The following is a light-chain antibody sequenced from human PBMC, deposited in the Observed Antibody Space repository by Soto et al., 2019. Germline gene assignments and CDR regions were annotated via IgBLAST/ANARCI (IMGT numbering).Light chain of an antibody. V-gene: IGKV1-5*03. CDR1: QSISTW. CDR3: QQYNTYPLT. CDR2: KAS. Sequence: DIQMTQSPSTLSASVGDRVTITCRASQSISTWLAWYQQKPGKAPKLLIYKASNLEVGVPSRFSGSGSGTQFTITISSLQPDDFATYYYQQYNTYPLTFGGGTTVEIK. J-gene: IGKJ4*01.